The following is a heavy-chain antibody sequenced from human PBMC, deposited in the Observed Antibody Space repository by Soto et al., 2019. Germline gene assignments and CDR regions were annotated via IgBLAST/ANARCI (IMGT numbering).Heavy chain of an antibody. CDR2: IYYSGST. D-gene: IGHD3-22*01. CDR3: ARHKSYYYDSSGYLYY. CDR1: GGSISSSSYY. J-gene: IGHJ4*02. Sequence: SETLSLTCTVSGGSISSSSYYWGWIRQPPGKGLEWIGSIYYSGSTYYNPSLKSRVTISVDTSKNQFSLKLSSVTAADTAVYYCARHKSYYYDSSGYLYYWGQGTLVTVSS. V-gene: IGHV4-39*01.